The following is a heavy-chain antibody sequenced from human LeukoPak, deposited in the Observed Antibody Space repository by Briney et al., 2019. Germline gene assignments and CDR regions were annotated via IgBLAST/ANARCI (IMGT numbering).Heavy chain of an antibody. CDR3: AKDPGGYFDY. D-gene: IGHD3-16*01. J-gene: IGHJ4*02. CDR1: GFTFSSYA. Sequence: GGSLRLSCAASGFTFSSYAMSWVRQAPGKGLEWVTAISGSGYSTYYADSVKGRFTISRDNSKNTLYLQMNSLRAEDTAVYYCAKDPGGYFDYWGQGTLVTVSS. CDR2: ISGSGYST. V-gene: IGHV3-23*01.